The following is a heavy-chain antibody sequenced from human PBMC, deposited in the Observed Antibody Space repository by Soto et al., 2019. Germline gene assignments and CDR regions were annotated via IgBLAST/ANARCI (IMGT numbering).Heavy chain of an antibody. V-gene: IGHV4-61*01. J-gene: IGHJ4*02. CDR1: GGSVSSGSYY. Sequence: QVQLQESGPGLVKPSETLSLTCTVSGGSVSSGSYYWSWIRQPPGKGLEWIGYIYYSGSTNYNPSPKSRVTRSVDTSKNPCSLTLSSVPAADTAVYYCAPHLPGYSYGFRFDYWGQGTLVTVSS. D-gene: IGHD5-18*01. CDR2: IYYSGST. CDR3: APHLPGYSYGFRFDY.